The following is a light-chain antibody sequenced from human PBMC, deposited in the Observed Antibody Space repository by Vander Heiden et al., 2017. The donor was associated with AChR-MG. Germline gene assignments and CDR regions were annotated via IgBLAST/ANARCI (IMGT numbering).Light chain of an antibody. J-gene: IGKJ3*01. Sequence: IVLTQSPATLSLSPGERATLSCRASQSVGTFLAWYQQRPGQAPRLLIYDASKRAIGVPARFSGSGSGTDFTLTISSLEPEDFAVYYCQQRSNWPSVFTFGPGTKWIS. CDR3: QQRSNWPSVFT. CDR2: DAS. V-gene: IGKV3-11*01. CDR1: QSVGTF.